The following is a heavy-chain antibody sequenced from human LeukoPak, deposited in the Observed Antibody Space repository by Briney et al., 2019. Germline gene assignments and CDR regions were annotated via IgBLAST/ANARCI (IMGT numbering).Heavy chain of an antibody. CDR1: GLTFSSYA. Sequence: GGSLSLACAAFGLTFSSYAMSGVRQAPGKGLKWVSAISGSGGSTYYADSVKGRFTISRDNSKNTLYLQMNSLRAEDTAVYYCAKDGKGSSSWYFWFADYWGQGTLVTVSS. CDR2: ISGSGGST. D-gene: IGHD6-13*01. V-gene: IGHV3-23*01. J-gene: IGHJ4*02. CDR3: AKDGKGSSSWYFWFADY.